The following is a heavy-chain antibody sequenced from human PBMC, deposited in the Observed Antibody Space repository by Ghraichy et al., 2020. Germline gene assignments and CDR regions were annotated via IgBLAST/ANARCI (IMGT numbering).Heavy chain of an antibody. V-gene: IGHV5-51*01. CDR1: GYDFANYW. CDR3: ARGNPGRESTAQWCDP. Sequence: GESLNISCRGSGYDFANYWIGWVRQMPGQGLEWMGIIFPGDSETRYSPSFQGQVTFSADKSASVAYLQWRGLTASDTAIYYCARGNPGRESTAQWCDPWGQGTLVSVSS. D-gene: IGHD2-21*02. CDR2: IFPGDSET. J-gene: IGHJ5*02.